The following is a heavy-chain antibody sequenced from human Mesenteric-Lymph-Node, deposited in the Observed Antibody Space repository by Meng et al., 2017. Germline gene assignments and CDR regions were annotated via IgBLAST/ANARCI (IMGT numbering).Heavy chain of an antibody. V-gene: IGHV3-23*01. CDR3: AKSGSTFEWLLYGDN. CDR1: GFTFSTYA. J-gene: IGHJ4*02. CDR2: ISGSSDNT. Sequence: GGSLRLSCAASGFTFSTYAMSWIRQAPGKGLEWVSGISGSSDNTYYADSVKGRFHIFRDNSKNTLFLQLNSLRAEDTAVYYCAKSGSTFEWLLYGDNWGQGTLVTVSS. D-gene: IGHD3-3*01.